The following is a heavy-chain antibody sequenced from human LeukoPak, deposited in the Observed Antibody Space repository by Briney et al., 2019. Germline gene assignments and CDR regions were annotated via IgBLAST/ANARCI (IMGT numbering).Heavy chain of an antibody. V-gene: IGHV3-20*04. CDR2: INWSGGST. D-gene: IGHD2/OR15-2a*01. J-gene: IGHJ4*02. CDR3: ARDWFHAIDY. Sequence: PGGSLRLSCAASGFIFDDHGMNWVRQAPGKGLEWVSGINWSGGSTSYADSVKGRFTISRDNAKNTLYLQMNSLRDEDTAVYYCARDWFHAIDYWGQGTLVTVSS. CDR1: GFIFDDHG.